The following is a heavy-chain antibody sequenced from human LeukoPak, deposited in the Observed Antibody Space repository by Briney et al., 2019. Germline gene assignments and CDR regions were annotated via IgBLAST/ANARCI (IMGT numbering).Heavy chain of an antibody. CDR3: ARTPPSSVFDY. CDR2: IYYSGST. J-gene: IGHJ4*02. V-gene: IGHV4-39*07. CDR1: GGSISSSSYY. Sequence: SETLSLTCTVSGGSISSSSYYWGWIRQPPGKGLEWIGSIYYSGSTYYNPSLKSRVTISVDTSKNQFSLKLSSVTAADTAVYYCARTPPSSVFDYWGQGTLVTVSS. D-gene: IGHD2-2*01.